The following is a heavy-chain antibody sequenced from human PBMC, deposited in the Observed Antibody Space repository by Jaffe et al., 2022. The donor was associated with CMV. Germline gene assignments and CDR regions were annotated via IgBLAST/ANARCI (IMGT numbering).Heavy chain of an antibody. CDR3: AKGRREIQLWWTLDY. V-gene: IGHV3-30*18. J-gene: IGHJ4*02. CDR1: GFTFSSSG. D-gene: IGHD5-18*01. CDR2: IAYDGSNT. Sequence: QVQLVESGGGVVQPGRSLRLSCEASGFTFSSSGMHWVRQAPGKGLEWVTFIAYDGSNTYYEDSLKGRFTTSRDNSKNTLYLQMNNLRAEDTAVYYCAKGRREIQLWWTLDYWGQGTLVTVSS.